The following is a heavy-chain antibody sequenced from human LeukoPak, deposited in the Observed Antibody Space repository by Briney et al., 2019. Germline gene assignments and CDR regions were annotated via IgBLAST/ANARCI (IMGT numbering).Heavy chain of an antibody. J-gene: IGHJ4*02. D-gene: IGHD2-2*02. CDR2: ISSSGSTI. V-gene: IGHV3-11*04. Sequence: PGGSLRLSXAASGFTFSDYYMSWIRQAPGKGLEWVSYISSSGSTIYYADSVKGRFTISRDNAKNSLYLQMNSLRAEDTAVYYCARRLVVPAAIEYYFDYWGQGTLVTVSS. CDR3: ARRLVVPAAIEYYFDY. CDR1: GFTFSDYY.